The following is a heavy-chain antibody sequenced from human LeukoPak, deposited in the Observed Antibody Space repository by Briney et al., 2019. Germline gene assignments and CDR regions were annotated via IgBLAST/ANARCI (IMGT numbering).Heavy chain of an antibody. J-gene: IGHJ6*02. Sequence: TSQTLSLTCTVSGGSISSGDYYWSWIRQPPGKGLEWIGYIYYSGSTYYNPSLKSRVTISVDTSKNQLSLKLSSVTAADTAVYYCARDPYYYDSSGYYPYYYGMDVWGQGTTVTVSS. D-gene: IGHD3-22*01. CDR2: IYYSGST. CDR1: GGSISSGDYY. CDR3: ARDPYYYDSSGYYPYYYGMDV. V-gene: IGHV4-30-4*01.